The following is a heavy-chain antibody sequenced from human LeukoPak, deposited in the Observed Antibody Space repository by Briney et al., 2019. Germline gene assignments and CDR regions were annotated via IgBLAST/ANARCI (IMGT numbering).Heavy chain of an antibody. J-gene: IGHJ5*02. Sequence: PSETLSLTCTVSGGSISSGGYYWSWIRQHPGKGLEWIRYIHYSGTTYYNPSLKSRVTISVDTSKNQFSLMLSSVTAADTAVYYCANYGSGTYRFDPWGQGTLVTVSS. CDR2: IHYSGTT. D-gene: IGHD3-10*01. CDR3: ANYGSGTYRFDP. V-gene: IGHV4-31*03. CDR1: GGSISSGGYY.